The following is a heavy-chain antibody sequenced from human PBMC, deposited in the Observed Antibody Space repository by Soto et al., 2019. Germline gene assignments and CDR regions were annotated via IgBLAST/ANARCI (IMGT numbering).Heavy chain of an antibody. V-gene: IGHV2-5*02. CDR2: IYWDDDK. J-gene: IGHJ1*01. Sequence: QITLKESGPTLVKPTQTLTLTCTFSGFSLSTSGVGVGWIRQPPGKALEWLALIYWDDDKRYSPSLKSRLTITKDTSKNPVVLTMTNMDPVDTAPYDCARFGDGYFQHWGQGTLVTVSS. CDR3: ARFGDGYFQH. CDR1: GFSLSTSGVG. D-gene: IGHD3-10*01.